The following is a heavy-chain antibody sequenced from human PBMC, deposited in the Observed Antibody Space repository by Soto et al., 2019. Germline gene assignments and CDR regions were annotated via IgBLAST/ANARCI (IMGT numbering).Heavy chain of an antibody. D-gene: IGHD3-9*01. CDR3: ARDWLLSN. CDR2: IYSGGST. V-gene: IGHV3-66*01. CDR1: GFTVSSIY. J-gene: IGHJ4*02. Sequence: EVQLVESGGTLVQPGGSLRLSWAASGFTVSSIYMNWVRQAPGKGLEWVSVIYSGGSTYYADSVQGRFTISRDNSKNTLYLQMNSLRAEDTAVYYCARDWLLSNWGQGTLVTVSS.